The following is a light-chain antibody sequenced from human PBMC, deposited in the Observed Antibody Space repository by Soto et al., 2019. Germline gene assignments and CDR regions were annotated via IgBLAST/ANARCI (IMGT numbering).Light chain of an antibody. CDR2: ATS. J-gene: IGKJ1*01. V-gene: IGKV1-12*01. CDR1: QDVGQW. CDR3: QQVNSFPWT. Sequence: DLQMTQSPSSVSASVGDRVTITCRASQDVGQWLAWFQQQPGKAPKLLIHATSVLQPGVPSRFSGSRSGTAFTLTITTLQPEDFAIYYCQQVNSFPWTFGQGTKVDIK.